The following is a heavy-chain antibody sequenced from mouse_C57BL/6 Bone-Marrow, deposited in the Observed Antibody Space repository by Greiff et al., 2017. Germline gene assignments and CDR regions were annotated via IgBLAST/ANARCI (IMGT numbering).Heavy chain of an antibody. CDR1: GYTFTSYT. D-gene: IGHD1-1*01. V-gene: IGHV1-4*01. CDR2: INPSSGYT. CDR3: ASSITTVVAPGY. J-gene: IGHJ2*01. Sequence: VQLQQSGAELARPGASVKMSCKASGYTFTSYTMHWVKQRPGQGLEWIGYINPSSGYTKYNQKFKDKATLTADKSSSTAYMQLSSLTSEDPAVYYCASSITTVVAPGYWGQGTTLTVSS.